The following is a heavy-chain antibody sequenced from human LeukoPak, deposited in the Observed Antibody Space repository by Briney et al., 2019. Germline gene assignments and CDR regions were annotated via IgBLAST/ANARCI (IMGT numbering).Heavy chain of an antibody. CDR3: SVFTGTTTEVFDY. J-gene: IGHJ4*02. CDR2: INHSGST. V-gene: IGHV4-34*01. D-gene: IGHD1-7*01. CDR1: GGSFSGYY. Sequence: KPSETLSLTCAVYGGSFSGYYWSWIRQPPGKGLEWIGEINHSGSTNYNPSLKSRVTISVDTSKNQFSLKLSSVTAADTAVYYCSVFTGTTTEVFDYWGQGTLVTVSS.